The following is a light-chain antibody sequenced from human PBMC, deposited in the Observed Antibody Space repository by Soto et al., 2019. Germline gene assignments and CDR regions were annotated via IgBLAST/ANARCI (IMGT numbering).Light chain of an antibody. J-gene: IGLJ1*01. CDR3: AAWDDSLNAYV. CDR1: SSNIGTFY. Sequence: QSVLTQPPSAASNPGQRVTLSCSGSSSNIGTFYVYWYQHLPETAPRLLIYLDTQRPSGVPDRFSGSKSGTSASLAISGLRSEDEGIYYCAAWDDSLNAYVFGTGTKVTVL. V-gene: IGLV1-47*02. CDR2: LDT.